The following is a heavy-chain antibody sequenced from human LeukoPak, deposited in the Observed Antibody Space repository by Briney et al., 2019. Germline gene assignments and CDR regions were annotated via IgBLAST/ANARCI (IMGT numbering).Heavy chain of an antibody. Sequence: ASVKVSCKASGYTFTSYGISWVRQAPGQGLEWMGWINPNSGGTNSAQKFQGRVTMTTDTSISTAYVDLSRLRSDDTAVYYCARGRGDSTPYYFDYWGQGTLVTVSS. CDR2: INPNSGGT. CDR1: GYTFTSYG. J-gene: IGHJ4*02. V-gene: IGHV1-2*02. D-gene: IGHD4-17*01. CDR3: ARGRGDSTPYYFDY.